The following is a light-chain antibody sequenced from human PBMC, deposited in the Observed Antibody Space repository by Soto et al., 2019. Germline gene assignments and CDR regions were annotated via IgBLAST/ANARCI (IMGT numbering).Light chain of an antibody. Sequence: DIQMTQSPSSLSASVGDRVTITCRASQSISNYLNWYQQKPGKAPMLLIYAASSLHSGVPSRFSGSGSGTDLTLTISSLQPEDFATYYCQQTYSTPRTFGQGTKVDIK. J-gene: IGKJ1*01. CDR3: QQTYSTPRT. CDR2: AAS. CDR1: QSISNY. V-gene: IGKV1-39*01.